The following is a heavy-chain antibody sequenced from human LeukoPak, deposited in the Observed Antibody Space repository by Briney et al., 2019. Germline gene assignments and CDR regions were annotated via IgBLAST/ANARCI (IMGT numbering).Heavy chain of an antibody. V-gene: IGHV3-30-3*01. Sequence: PGRSLRLSCAATGFTFNTFAMHWVRQAPGKGLDWLGLISYDGDKQIYPASVKGRFSFSRDNSNNTLYLQMNNLRPEDTALYYCARESHEGATRAYNWFDPWGQGTLVSVSS. CDR3: ARESHEGATRAYNWFDP. CDR1: GFTFNTFA. J-gene: IGHJ5*02. CDR2: ISYDGDKQ. D-gene: IGHD1-26*01.